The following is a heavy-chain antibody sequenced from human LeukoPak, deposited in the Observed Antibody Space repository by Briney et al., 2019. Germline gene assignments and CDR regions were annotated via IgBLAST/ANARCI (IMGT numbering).Heavy chain of an antibody. J-gene: IGHJ6*02. Sequence: ASVKVSCKASGYTFTGYYMHWVRQAPGQGLEWMGWINPNSGGTNYAQKLQGRVTMTTDTPSSTAYMELRSLRSDDTAVYYCAREGDCSGGSCYSGYYYYYGMDVWGQGTTVTVSS. CDR3: AREGDCSGGSCYSGYYYYYGMDV. CDR2: INPNSGGT. CDR1: GYTFTGYY. D-gene: IGHD2-15*01. V-gene: IGHV1-2*02.